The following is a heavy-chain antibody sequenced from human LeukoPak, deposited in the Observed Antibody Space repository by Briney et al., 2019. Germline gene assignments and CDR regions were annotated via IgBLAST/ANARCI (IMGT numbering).Heavy chain of an antibody. Sequence: GGSLRLSCAASGFTVSSNYMSWVRQAPGKGLEWVSAISGSGGSTYYADSVKGRFTISRDNSKNTLYLQMNSLRAEDTAVYYCAKDNVVGATSYFDYWGQGTLVTVSS. CDR3: AKDNVVGATSYFDY. V-gene: IGHV3-23*01. D-gene: IGHD1-26*01. CDR1: GFTVSSNY. CDR2: ISGSGGST. J-gene: IGHJ4*02.